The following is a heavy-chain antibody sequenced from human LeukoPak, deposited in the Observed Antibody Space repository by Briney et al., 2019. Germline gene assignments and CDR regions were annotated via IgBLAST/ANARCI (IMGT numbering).Heavy chain of an antibody. Sequence: GGSLRLSCAASGFTFSSFAMSWVRQAPGKGLEWVSYISSSGSTIYYADSVKGRFTISRDNAKNSLYLQMNSLRTEDKAVYYCARDRYYYDSRGEDRFDYWGQGTLVTVSS. V-gene: IGHV3-48*04. CDR3: ARDRYYYDSRGEDRFDY. CDR1: GFTFSSFA. CDR2: ISSSGSTI. J-gene: IGHJ4*02. D-gene: IGHD3-22*01.